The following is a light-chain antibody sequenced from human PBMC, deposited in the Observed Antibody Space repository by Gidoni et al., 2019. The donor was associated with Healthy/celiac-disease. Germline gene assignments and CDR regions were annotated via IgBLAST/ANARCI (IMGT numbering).Light chain of an antibody. V-gene: IGKV1-39*01. J-gene: IGKJ1*01. Sequence: DSQTTQSPSSLSASVGDRVTITCRASQSISSYLNWYQQKPGRAPKLLIYAASSLQSGVPSRFSGSGSATDFTLTISSMLPEDFATYYCQQSYSTPPWTFGQGTKVEIK. CDR2: AAS. CDR1: QSISSY. CDR3: QQSYSTPPWT.